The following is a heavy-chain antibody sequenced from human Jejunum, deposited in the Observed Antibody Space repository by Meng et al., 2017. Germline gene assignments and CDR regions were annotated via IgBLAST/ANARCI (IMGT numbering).Heavy chain of an antibody. D-gene: IGHD3-16*02. Sequence: GESLKISCAASGFTFSSYALSWVRQAPGKGLEWVSRINSDDTSTGYADSVRGRFTISRDNGQNTLYLQMNSLRAEDTAVYYCARPRLEGYRHTFDIWGQGTMVTVSS. V-gene: IGHV3-74*01. CDR2: INSDDTST. CDR1: GFTFSSYA. J-gene: IGHJ3*02. CDR3: ARPRLEGYRHTFDI.